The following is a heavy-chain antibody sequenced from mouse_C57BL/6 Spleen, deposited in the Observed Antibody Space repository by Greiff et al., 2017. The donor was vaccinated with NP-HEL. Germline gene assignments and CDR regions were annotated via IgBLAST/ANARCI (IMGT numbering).Heavy chain of an antibody. CDR2: IYPGSGNT. J-gene: IGHJ2*01. V-gene: IGHV1-66*01. CDR3: ARDLPLDSSDY. CDR1: GYSFTSYY. Sequence: QVQLQQSGPELVKPGASVKISCKASGYSFTSYYIHWVKQRPGQGLEWIGWIYPGSGNTKYNEKFKGKATLTADTSSSTAYMQLSSLTSEDSAVYYCARDLPLDSSDYWGQGTTLTVSS. D-gene: IGHD3-2*01.